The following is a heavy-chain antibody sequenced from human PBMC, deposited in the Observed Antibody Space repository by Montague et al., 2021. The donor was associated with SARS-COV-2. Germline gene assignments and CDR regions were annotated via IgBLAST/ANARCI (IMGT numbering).Heavy chain of an antibody. CDR2: ISTSAYTT. CDR3: TRDYRSIVGDGLDI. D-gene: IGHD3-16*02. J-gene: IGHJ3*02. Sequence: SLRLSCAASGFTFSNYDMNWVRQAPGKGPEWIPYISTSAYTTSYAGSVKGRLTISRDNGKNSLYLQMNRLRVEDTAVYYCTRDYRSIVGDGLDIWGQGTKVTVSS. V-gene: IGHV3-48*03. CDR1: GFTFSNYD.